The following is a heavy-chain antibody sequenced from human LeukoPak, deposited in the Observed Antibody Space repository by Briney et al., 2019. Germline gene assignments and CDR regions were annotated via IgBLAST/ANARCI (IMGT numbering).Heavy chain of an antibody. J-gene: IGHJ5*02. Sequence: GGSLRLSCAASGFTFSDYYMSWIRQAPGKGLEWVSYISSSGSTIYYADSVKGRFTISRDNAKNSLYLQMNSLRAEDTAVYYCARRIGYCSSTSCSNWFDPWGQGTLVTVSS. CDR3: ARRIGYCSSTSCSNWFDP. D-gene: IGHD2-2*01. CDR1: GFTFSDYY. CDR2: ISSSGSTI. V-gene: IGHV3-11*04.